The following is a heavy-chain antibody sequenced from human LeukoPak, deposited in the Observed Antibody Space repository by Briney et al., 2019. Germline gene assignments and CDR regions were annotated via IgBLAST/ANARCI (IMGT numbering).Heavy chain of an antibody. CDR1: VYTFTGYY. J-gene: IGHJ4*02. CDR3: AREGSSSWYSDFDY. Sequence: ASVKVSCKPSVYTFTGYYMHWVRQAPGQGLEWMGWINPNSGGTNYAQKFQGRVAMTRDTSISTAYMELSRLRSDDTAVYYCAREGSSSWYSDFDYWGQGTLVTVSS. D-gene: IGHD6-13*01. CDR2: INPNSGGT. V-gene: IGHV1-2*02.